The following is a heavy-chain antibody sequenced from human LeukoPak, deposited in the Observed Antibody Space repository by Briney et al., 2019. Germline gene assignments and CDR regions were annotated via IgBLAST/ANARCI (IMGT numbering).Heavy chain of an antibody. CDR3: ARVLDYDFWSGYTFVLDY. D-gene: IGHD3-3*01. Sequence: ASVKVSCKASFSGNYFQWVRQAPGQGFEWIGCIDRNSGDTDYAQKFQGRVTMTRDTSISTAYMELSRLRSDDTAVYYCARVLDYDFWSGYTFVLDYWGQGTLVTVSS. V-gene: IGHV1-2*02. CDR1: FSGNY. J-gene: IGHJ4*02. CDR2: IDRNSGDT.